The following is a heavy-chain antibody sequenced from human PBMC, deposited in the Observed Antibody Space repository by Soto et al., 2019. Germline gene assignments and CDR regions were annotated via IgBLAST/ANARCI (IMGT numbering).Heavy chain of an antibody. CDR3: AQFSTAAAAPGDWFDP. J-gene: IGHJ5*02. D-gene: IGHD6-13*01. CDR2: ISGSGGST. Sequence: GGSLRLSCAASGFTFSSYAMSWVRQAPGKGLEWVSAISGSGGSTYYADSVKGRFTISRDNSKNTLYLQMNSLRAEDTAVYYCAQFSTAAAAPGDWFDPWGQGTLVTVSS. CDR1: GFTFSSYA. V-gene: IGHV3-23*01.